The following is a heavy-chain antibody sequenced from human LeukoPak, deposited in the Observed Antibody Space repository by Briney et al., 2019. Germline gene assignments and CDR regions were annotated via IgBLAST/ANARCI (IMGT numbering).Heavy chain of an antibody. Sequence: PGGSLRLSCAASGFTFSSYAMSWVRQAPGKGLEWVSAISGSGGSTYYADPVKGRFTISRDNAKNSLYLQMNSLRAEDTAVYYCARDFWSGYLDYWGQGTLVTVSS. D-gene: IGHD3-3*01. CDR2: ISGSGGST. CDR3: ARDFWSGYLDY. V-gene: IGHV3-23*01. J-gene: IGHJ4*02. CDR1: GFTFSSYA.